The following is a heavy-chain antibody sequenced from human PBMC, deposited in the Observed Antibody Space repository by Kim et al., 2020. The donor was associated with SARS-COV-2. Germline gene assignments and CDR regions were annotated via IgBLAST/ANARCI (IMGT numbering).Heavy chain of an antibody. J-gene: IGHJ6*02. Sequence: SETLSLTCTVSGGSISSYYWSWIRQPPGKGLKWIGYIYYSGSTNYNPSLKSRVTISVDTSKNQFSLKLSSVTAADTAVYYCARAGESGWFRVISGMDVWGQGTTVTVSS. CDR1: GGSISSYY. CDR3: ARAGESGWFRVISGMDV. V-gene: IGHV4-59*13. CDR2: IYYSGST. D-gene: IGHD3-10*01.